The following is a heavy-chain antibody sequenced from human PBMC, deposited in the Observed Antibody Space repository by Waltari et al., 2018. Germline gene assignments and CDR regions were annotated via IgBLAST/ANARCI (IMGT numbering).Heavy chain of an antibody. CDR2: IYHSGST. Sequence: QVQLQESGPGLVKPSETLSLTCAVSGYSISSGYYWGWIRQPPGKGLEWIGSIYHSGSTYYNPSLKSRVTISVDKSKNQFSLKLSSVTAADTAVYYCAREGTHCSSTSCSPGESAFDIWGQGTMVTVSS. J-gene: IGHJ3*02. D-gene: IGHD2-2*01. CDR3: AREGTHCSSTSCSPGESAFDI. V-gene: IGHV4-38-2*02. CDR1: GYSISSGYY.